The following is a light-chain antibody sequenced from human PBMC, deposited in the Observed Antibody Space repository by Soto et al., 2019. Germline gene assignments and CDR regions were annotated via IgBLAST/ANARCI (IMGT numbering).Light chain of an antibody. CDR1: QSVSSN. Sequence: EIVLTQSPGTLSLSPGERAPLXCRASQSVSSNLAWYQQKPGQAPRLLIYGASTRATGIPARFSGSGSGTEFTLTISSLQSEDFAVYYRQQYNNWPGTFGQGTKVDNK. J-gene: IGKJ1*01. CDR3: QQYNNWPGT. V-gene: IGKV3-15*01. CDR2: GAS.